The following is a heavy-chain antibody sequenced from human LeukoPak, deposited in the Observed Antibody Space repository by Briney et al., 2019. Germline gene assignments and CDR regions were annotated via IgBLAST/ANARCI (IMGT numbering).Heavy chain of an antibody. D-gene: IGHD3-3*01. CDR3: GGSPYDYMIREYYYYYYMDV. Sequence: SETLSLTCAVSGGSISSNNWWWSWVRQPPGKGLEWIGEIYHSGSTNYNPSLKSRVTMSVDRSKNQFSLQLSSVTAADTAVYYCGGSPYDYMIREYYYYYYMDVWGKGTTVTVSS. CDR2: IYHSGST. CDR1: GGSISSNNW. J-gene: IGHJ6*03. V-gene: IGHV4-4*02.